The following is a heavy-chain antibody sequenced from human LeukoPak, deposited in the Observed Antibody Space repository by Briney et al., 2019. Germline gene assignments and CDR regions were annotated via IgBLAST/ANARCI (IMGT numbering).Heavy chain of an antibody. Sequence: PGGSLRLSCAASGFTFTNYAMTWVRQAPGKGLEWVSSISSSSSYIYYADSVKGRFTISRDNSKNALYLQMNSLRAEDTAVYYCARDKDYVRYYYMDVWGKGTTVTVSS. J-gene: IGHJ6*03. V-gene: IGHV3-21*01. CDR3: ARDKDYVRYYYMDV. CDR1: GFTFTNYA. CDR2: ISSSSSYI. D-gene: IGHD3-16*01.